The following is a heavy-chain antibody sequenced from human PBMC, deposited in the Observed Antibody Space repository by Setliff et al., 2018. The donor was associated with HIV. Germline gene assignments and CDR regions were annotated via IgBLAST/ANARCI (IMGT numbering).Heavy chain of an antibody. CDR3: ARLIHTGLLYFDY. CDR1: GYSISSDYY. J-gene: IGHJ4*02. V-gene: IGHV4-38-2*01. CDR2: ISHSGST. Sequence: SSETLSLTCAVTGYSISSDYYWGWIRQPPGKGLEWIGDISHSGSTYYNPSLKSRFTISMDTSKNQFSLKVTSVTAADTALYFCARLIHTGLLYFDYWGLGMWVTVS. D-gene: IGHD2-8*02.